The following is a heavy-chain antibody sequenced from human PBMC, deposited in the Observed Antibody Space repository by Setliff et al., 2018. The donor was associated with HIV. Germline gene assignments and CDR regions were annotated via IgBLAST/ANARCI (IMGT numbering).Heavy chain of an antibody. V-gene: IGHV3-23*01. CDR3: AKQMKSMGPYDGFDI. D-gene: IGHD3-10*01. J-gene: IGHJ3*02. Sequence: PGGSLRLSCAASGFTFRSYAMSWVRHVPGKGLEWVSVMSGSGVSTHYVDSVKGRFTISRDNSKNTLYLQMNTLRAEDTDIYYCAKQMKSMGPYDGFDIWGQGTMVTVSS. CDR2: MSGSGVST. CDR1: GFTFRSYA.